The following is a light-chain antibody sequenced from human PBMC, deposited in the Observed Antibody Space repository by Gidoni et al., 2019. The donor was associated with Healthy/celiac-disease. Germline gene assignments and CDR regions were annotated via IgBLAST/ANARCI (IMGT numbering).Light chain of an antibody. V-gene: IGKV1-8*01. CDR3: QQYYSYPLT. Sequence: ALPMTQSPSSFSASTGDRVTITCRASQGISSYLAWYQQKPGKDPKLLIYAASTLQSGVPSRFSGSGYGTEFTLTISCLQSEDFATYYCQQYYSYPLTFGGGTKVEIK. J-gene: IGKJ4*01. CDR2: AAS. CDR1: QGISSY.